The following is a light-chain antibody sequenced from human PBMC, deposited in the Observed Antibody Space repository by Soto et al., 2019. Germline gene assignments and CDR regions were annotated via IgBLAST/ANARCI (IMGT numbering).Light chain of an antibody. Sequence: QSVLTQPPSVSAAPGQRVTISCSGSSSHIGNNYVSWYQQLPGTAPKLLIYDNNKRPSGIPDRFSGSKSVASATLGITGLQTGDEADYHCETWDSSLSAVVFGGGTKLTVL. CDR2: DNN. CDR1: SSHIGNNY. V-gene: IGLV1-51*01. CDR3: ETWDSSLSAVV. J-gene: IGLJ2*01.